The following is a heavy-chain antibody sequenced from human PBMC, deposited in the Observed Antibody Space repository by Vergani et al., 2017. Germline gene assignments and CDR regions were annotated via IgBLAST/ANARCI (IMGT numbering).Heavy chain of an antibody. CDR1: GGSISSSSYY. Sequence: QLQLPESGPGLVKPSETLSLTCTVSGGSISSSSYYWGWIRQPPGKGLEWIGSIYYSGSTYYNPSLKSRVTISVDTSKNQFSLKLSSVTAADTAVYYCARQTDYDFWSGFSPWGQGTLVTVSS. V-gene: IGHV4-39*01. CDR2: IYYSGST. J-gene: IGHJ5*02. D-gene: IGHD3-3*01. CDR3: ARQTDYDFWSGFSP.